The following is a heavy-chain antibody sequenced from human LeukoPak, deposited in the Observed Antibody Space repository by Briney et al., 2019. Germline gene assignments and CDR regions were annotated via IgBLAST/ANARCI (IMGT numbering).Heavy chain of an antibody. CDR3: EKEAAWGDILAGHYGMDV. D-gene: IGHD3-9*01. V-gene: IGHV3-30*18. J-gene: IGHJ6*02. CDR1: GFTFSSYG. CDR2: ISYDGSNK. Sequence: GGSLRLSCAASGFTFSSYGMHWVRQAPGKGLEWVAVISYDGSNKYYADSVKGRFTISRDNSKNTLYLQMNSLRAEDTALFYCEKEAAWGDILAGHYGMDVWGQGTTVTVSS.